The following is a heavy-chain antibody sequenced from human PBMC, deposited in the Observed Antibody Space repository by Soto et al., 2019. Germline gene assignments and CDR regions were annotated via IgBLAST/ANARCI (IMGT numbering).Heavy chain of an antibody. Sequence: GGSLRLSCAASGFTFSSYGMHWVRQAPGKGLEWVAVISYDGSNKYYADSVKGRFTISRDNSKNTLYLQMNSLRAEDTAVYYCAIDRYDSSGYPDAFDIWGQGKMVTVS. CDR3: AIDRYDSSGYPDAFDI. CDR2: ISYDGSNK. J-gene: IGHJ3*02. CDR1: GFTFSSYG. D-gene: IGHD3-22*01. V-gene: IGHV3-30*03.